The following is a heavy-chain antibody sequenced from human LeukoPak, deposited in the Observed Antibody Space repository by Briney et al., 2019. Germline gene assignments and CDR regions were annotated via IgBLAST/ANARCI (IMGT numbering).Heavy chain of an antibody. D-gene: IGHD2-2*01. J-gene: IGHJ5*02. CDR1: GGSISSCSYY. V-gene: IGHV4-39*07. CDR2: IYYRGST. CDR3: AREGSIDCSSTSCYLRWFDP. Sequence: SETLSLTCTVSGGSISSCSYYWVWIRQPPGKGLEWIGSIYYRGSTYYSPSLKSRVTISVDTSKHRFSLKLSSVTAADTAVYYCAREGSIDCSSTSCYLRWFDPWGQGTLVTVSS.